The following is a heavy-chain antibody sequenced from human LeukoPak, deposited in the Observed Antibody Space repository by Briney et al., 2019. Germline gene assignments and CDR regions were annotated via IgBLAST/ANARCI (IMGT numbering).Heavy chain of an antibody. CDR3: AKVPYCTGGSCLYYFDY. D-gene: IGHD2-15*01. V-gene: IGHV1-2*06. CDR1: GYTFTGYY. CDR2: IHPNSGGT. J-gene: IGHJ4*02. Sequence: GASVKVSCKASGYTFTGYYMHWVRQPPGQGLEWMGRIHPNSGGTNYAQKFQGRVTMTRDTSISTAYMELSSLRSDDTALYYCAKVPYCTGGSCLYYFDYWGQGTLVTVSS.